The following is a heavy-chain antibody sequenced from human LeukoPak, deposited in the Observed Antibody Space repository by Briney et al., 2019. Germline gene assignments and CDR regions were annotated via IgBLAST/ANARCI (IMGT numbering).Heavy chain of an antibody. CDR3: ARMVAMGYYYYYYMDV. J-gene: IGHJ6*03. CDR2: IIPIFGTA. CDR1: GGTFSSYA. Sequence: PGASVKVSCKASGGTFSSYAISWVRQAPGQGLEWMGGIIPIFGTANYAQKFQGRVTITTDESTSTAYMELSSLRSEDTAVYYCARMVAMGYYYYYYMDVWGKGTTVTVSS. V-gene: IGHV1-69*05. D-gene: IGHD5-18*01.